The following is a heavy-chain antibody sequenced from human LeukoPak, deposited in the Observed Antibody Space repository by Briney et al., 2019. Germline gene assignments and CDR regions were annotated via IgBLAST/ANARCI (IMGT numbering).Heavy chain of an antibody. CDR1: GYTFTSYY. D-gene: IGHD3-10*01. CDR2: INPNSGGT. J-gene: IGHJ4*02. Sequence: ASVKVSCKASGYTFTSYYMHWVRQAPGQGLEWMGWINPNSGGTNYAQKFQGRVTMTRDTSISTAYMELSRLRSDDTAVYYCARAGEWFGELLLDYWGQGTLVTVSS. V-gene: IGHV1-2*02. CDR3: ARAGEWFGELLLDY.